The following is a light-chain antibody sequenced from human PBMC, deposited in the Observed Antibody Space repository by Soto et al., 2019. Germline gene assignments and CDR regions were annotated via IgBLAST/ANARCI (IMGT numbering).Light chain of an antibody. CDR1: QDIAGY. CDR3: QQAYTFPIT. V-gene: IGKV1D-12*01. Sequence: DIQATQSPSSVSASVGDRVTISCRASQDIAGYLAWYQHKPGRAPELLIRTASSLQSGVPSRFSGSGSGTDFTLTINSLQPEDFATYYCQQAYTFPITFGQGTRLEIK. CDR2: TAS. J-gene: IGKJ5*01.